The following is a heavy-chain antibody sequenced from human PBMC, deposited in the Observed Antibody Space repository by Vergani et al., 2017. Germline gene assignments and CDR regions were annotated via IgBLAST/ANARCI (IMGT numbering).Heavy chain of an antibody. Sequence: QVKLQESGPGLLKPSQTLSLTCTVSGESIRSGSHYWSWIRQPAGKGQEWIGHIHTGGSTDLNPSFKSRVSISVDTSKSQFYLKLNSVTAADTAVYYCAGSSMGVTAFNYWGQGILVTVSS. CDR2: IHTGGST. CDR3: AGSSMGVTAFNY. V-gene: IGHV4-61*02. CDR1: GESIRSGSHY. D-gene: IGHD2-21*02. J-gene: IGHJ4*02.